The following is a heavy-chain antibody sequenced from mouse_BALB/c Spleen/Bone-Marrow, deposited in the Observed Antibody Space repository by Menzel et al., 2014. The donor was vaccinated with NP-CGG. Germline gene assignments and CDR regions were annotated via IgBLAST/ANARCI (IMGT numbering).Heavy chain of an antibody. V-gene: IGHV14-3*02. CDR2: IDPANGNT. CDR3: ARNTQFAY. Sequence: VQLKDSGAELVKPGASVKLSCTASGFNIKDTYMHWVKQRPEQGLEWIGRIDPANGNTKYGPKFQGKATITADTSSNTAYLQLSSLTSEDTAVYYCARNTQFAYWGQGTLVTVSA. D-gene: IGHD5-1-1*01. CDR1: GFNIKDTY. J-gene: IGHJ3*01.